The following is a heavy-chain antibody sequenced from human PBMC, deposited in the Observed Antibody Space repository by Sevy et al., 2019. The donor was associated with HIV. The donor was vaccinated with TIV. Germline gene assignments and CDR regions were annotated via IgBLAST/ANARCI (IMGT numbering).Heavy chain of an antibody. V-gene: IGHV1-24*01. D-gene: IGHD3-9*01. CDR1: GYTLTELS. CDR2: FDPEDGET. Sequence: ASVKVSCKVSGYTLTELSMHWVRQAPGKGLEWMGGFDPEDGETIYSEKFQGRVTMTEETSIDTAYMQLSSLRSEDTAVYYCATPYYDILTGPLLADRAFDIWGQGTMVTVS. J-gene: IGHJ3*02. CDR3: ATPYYDILTGPLLADRAFDI.